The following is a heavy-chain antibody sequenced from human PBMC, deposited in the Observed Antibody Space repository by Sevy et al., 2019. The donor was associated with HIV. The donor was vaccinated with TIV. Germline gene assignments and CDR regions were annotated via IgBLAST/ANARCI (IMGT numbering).Heavy chain of an antibody. CDR3: ARVSSIYYDRGYYYAMAL. CDR2: INQDGGEK. J-gene: IGHJ6*02. D-gene: IGHD3-22*01. Sequence: GGSLRLSCAASRFTFSSYWMSWVRQAPGKGLEWVANINQDGGEKYHLDSVKGRFTISRDNAKNSLYLQMNSLRAEDSAVYFCARVSSIYYDRGYYYAMALWGQGTTVPVSS. V-gene: IGHV3-7*01. CDR1: RFTFSSYW.